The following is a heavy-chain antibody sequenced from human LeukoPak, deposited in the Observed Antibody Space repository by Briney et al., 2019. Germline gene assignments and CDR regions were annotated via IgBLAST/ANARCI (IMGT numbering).Heavy chain of an antibody. CDR3: ARGRGAKGCSSTSCYWNWFDP. CDR1: GYSFTSYW. V-gene: IGHV5-51*01. J-gene: IGHJ5*02. CDR2: IYPSDSDT. D-gene: IGHD2-2*01. Sequence: GESLKISCKGSGYSFTSYWIGWVRQVPGKGLEWMGIIYPSDSDTRYSPSFQGQVTISANKSNSTAYLQWSSLKASDTAMYYCARGRGAKGCSSTSCYWNWFDPWGQGTLVTVSS.